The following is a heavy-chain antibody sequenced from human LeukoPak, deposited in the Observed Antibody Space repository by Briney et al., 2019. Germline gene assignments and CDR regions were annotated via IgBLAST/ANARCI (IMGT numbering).Heavy chain of an antibody. Sequence: GGSLRLSCAASGFTVSRYSMNWVRQAPGKGLEWVSSISDGSSYIYYADSVKGRFTISRDNAKNSLYLHMNSLRADDTAVYYCARDHYGSGRYGMDVWGQGTTVTVSS. J-gene: IGHJ6*02. D-gene: IGHD3-10*01. CDR3: ARDHYGSGRYGMDV. CDR1: GFTVSRYS. V-gene: IGHV3-21*01. CDR2: ISDGSSYI.